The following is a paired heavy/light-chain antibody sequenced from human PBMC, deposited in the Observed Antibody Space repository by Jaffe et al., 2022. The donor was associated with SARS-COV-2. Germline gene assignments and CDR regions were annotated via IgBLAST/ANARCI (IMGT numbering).Light chain of an antibody. CDR3: QQYYTTQWT. J-gene: IGKJ1*01. CDR1: QSVLYRPNNRNY. CDR2: WAS. Sequence: DIVMTQSPDSLAVSLGERATINCKSSQSVLYRPNNRNYLNWFQHKPGQPPTRLIYWASTRESGVPDRFSGSGSGTDFTLTISSLQAEDVAVYYCQQYYTTQWTFGQGTKVEV. V-gene: IGKV4-1*01.
Heavy chain of an antibody. CDR2: VNPKSGNT. J-gene: IGHJ4*02. V-gene: IGHV1-8*01. CDR3: ARSGDIVLEPTTIGDS. D-gene: IGHD2-2*01. CDR1: GYTFTNYE. Sequence: QVRLVQSGAELKKPGASVKVSCMASGYTFTNYEINWVRQATGQGPEWMGWVNPKSGNTGYAKKFQGRVTMTRNTSITTAYMELSSLTSEDTAVYYCARSGDIVLEPTTIGDSWGQGTPVTVSS.